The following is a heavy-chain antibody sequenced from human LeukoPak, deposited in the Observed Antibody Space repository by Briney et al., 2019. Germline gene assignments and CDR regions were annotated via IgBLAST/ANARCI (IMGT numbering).Heavy chain of an antibody. Sequence: PSETLSLTRTVSGDSISSFYWSWIRQPPGKGLEWIGYISYSGSTNYNPSLKSRVTISVDTSKNQFSLKLTSVTAADTAVYYCARGVVAAPQTFDYWGQGTLVTVSS. CDR1: GDSISSFY. D-gene: IGHD2-15*01. CDR2: ISYSGST. V-gene: IGHV4-59*01. J-gene: IGHJ4*02. CDR3: ARGVVAAPQTFDY.